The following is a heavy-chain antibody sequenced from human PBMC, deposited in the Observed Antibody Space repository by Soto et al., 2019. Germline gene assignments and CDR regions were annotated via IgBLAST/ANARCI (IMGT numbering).Heavy chain of an antibody. CDR2: ISASGAST. CDR1: GFTFTSYA. Sequence: GGSLRLSCASSGFTFTSYAMSWVRQAPGKGLEWVSAISASGASTHYADSVKGRFTVSRDNSKNTLYLQMNSLRAADTAVYYCAKLQPGHYDFWSPQGSPPPFDYWGQGTLVTVSS. D-gene: IGHD3-3*01. V-gene: IGHV3-23*01. J-gene: IGHJ4*02. CDR3: AKLQPGHYDFWSPQGSPPPFDY.